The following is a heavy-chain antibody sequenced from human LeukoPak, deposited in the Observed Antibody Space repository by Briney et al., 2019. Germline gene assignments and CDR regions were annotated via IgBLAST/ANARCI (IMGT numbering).Heavy chain of an antibody. D-gene: IGHD3-22*01. J-gene: IGHJ4*02. CDR1: GGSISSYY. CDR2: IYYSGST. V-gene: IGHV4-59*01. Sequence: SETLSLTCTVSGGSISSYYWSWIRQPPGKGLEWLGYIYYSGSTNYNPSLKSRVTISVDTSKNQFSLKLSSVTAADTAVYYCARYYDSSGYYPYYFDYWGLGTLVTVSS. CDR3: ARYYDSSGYYPYYFDY.